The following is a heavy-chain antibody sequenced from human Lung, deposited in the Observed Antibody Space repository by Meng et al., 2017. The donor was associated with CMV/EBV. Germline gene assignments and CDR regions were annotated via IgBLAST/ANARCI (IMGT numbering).Heavy chain of an antibody. Sequence: SCAASGFILKTYTMNWVRQAPGKGLEWVSYISSSSNSIYYAVPVKGRFTISRDNVNNSLYLQMNSLSAEDTAVYYCAGGPNDSRGYPSPNYYYYGLDVWGQGXTVTVSS. CDR2: ISSSSNSI. CDR1: GFILKTYT. D-gene: IGHD3-22*01. V-gene: IGHV3-48*01. CDR3: AGGPNDSRGYPSPNYYYYGLDV. J-gene: IGHJ6*02.